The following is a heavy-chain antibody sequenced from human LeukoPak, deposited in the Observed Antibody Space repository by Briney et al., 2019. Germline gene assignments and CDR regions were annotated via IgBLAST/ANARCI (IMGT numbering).Heavy chain of an antibody. J-gene: IGHJ4*02. Sequence: ASVKVSCKASGYTFTSYDINWVRQATGQGLEWMGWMNPNSGNTGYAQKFQGRVTMTRNTSISTAYMELSSLRSEDTAVYYCARSRRYSSSSDYWGQGTLVTVSP. CDR2: MNPNSGNT. V-gene: IGHV1-8*01. CDR3: ARSRRYSSSSDY. CDR1: GYTFTSYD. D-gene: IGHD6-6*01.